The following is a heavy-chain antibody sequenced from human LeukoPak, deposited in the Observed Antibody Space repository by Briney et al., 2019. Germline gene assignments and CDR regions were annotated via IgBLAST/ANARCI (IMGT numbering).Heavy chain of an antibody. CDR3: ARGRRPGIAAELDY. J-gene: IGHJ4*02. Sequence: SETLSLTCTVSGGSISSYYWSWIRQPPGKGLEWIGYIYYSGSTNYNPSLKSRVTISVDTSKNQFSLKLSSVTAADTAVYYCARGRRPGIAAELDYWGQGTLVTVSS. D-gene: IGHD6-13*01. CDR1: GGSISSYY. CDR2: IYYSGST. V-gene: IGHV4-59*01.